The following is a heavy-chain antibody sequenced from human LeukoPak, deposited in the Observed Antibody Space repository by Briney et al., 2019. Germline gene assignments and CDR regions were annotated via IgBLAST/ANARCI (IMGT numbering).Heavy chain of an antibody. V-gene: IGHV3-33*01. CDR1: GFTFSSYG. CDR3: ARDQGYDSSGPDY. J-gene: IGHJ4*02. Sequence: GSLRLSCAESGFTFSSYGMHWVRQAPGKGLEWVAVIWYDGSNKYYADSVKGRFTISRDNSKNTLYLQMNSLRAEDTAVYYCARDQGYDSSGPDYWGQGTLVTVS. D-gene: IGHD3-22*01. CDR2: IWYDGSNK.